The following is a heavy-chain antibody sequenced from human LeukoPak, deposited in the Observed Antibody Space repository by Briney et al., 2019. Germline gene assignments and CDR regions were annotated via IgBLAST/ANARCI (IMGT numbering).Heavy chain of an antibody. Sequence: PGGSLRLSCTASGFTFSSYSLNWVRQAPGKGLEWVSSIRSSSTHIYYADSVKGRFTISRDNARNSLYLQMNSLRAEDTAVYYCARAGGSGALDPWGQGTLVTVS. J-gene: IGHJ5*02. D-gene: IGHD6-19*01. CDR2: IRSSSTHI. V-gene: IGHV3-21*01. CDR3: ARAGGSGALDP. CDR1: GFTFSSYS.